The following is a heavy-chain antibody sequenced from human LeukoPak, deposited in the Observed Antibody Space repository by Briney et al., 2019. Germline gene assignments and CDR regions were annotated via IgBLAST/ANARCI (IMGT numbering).Heavy chain of an antibody. V-gene: IGHV3-23*01. CDR1: GFTLSTNA. CDR2: ISGSGAST. D-gene: IGHD1-26*01. CDR3: AKDVGKWESLHFFDY. J-gene: IGHJ4*02. Sequence: GGSLRLSCLTSGFTLSTNAMSWVRQAPGKGLEWISGISGSGASTYYADSVKGRFTISRDDPRNTLYLQMNSLRGDDTAVYYCAKDVGKWESLHFFDYWGQGALVTVSS.